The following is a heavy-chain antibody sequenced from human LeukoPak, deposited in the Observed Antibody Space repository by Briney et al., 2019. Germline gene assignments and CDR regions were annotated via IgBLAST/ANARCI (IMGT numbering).Heavy chain of an antibody. Sequence: SSVTLSLTCTVSGGSISSYYWSWIRQPPGKGLEWIGYIYYSGSTNYNPSLKSRVTISVDTSKNQFSLKLSSVTAADTAVYYCAREGLIRPGYFQHWGQGTLVTVST. CDR3: AREGLIRPGYFQH. J-gene: IGHJ1*01. V-gene: IGHV4-59*01. D-gene: IGHD3-16*01. CDR1: GGSISSYY. CDR2: IYYSGST.